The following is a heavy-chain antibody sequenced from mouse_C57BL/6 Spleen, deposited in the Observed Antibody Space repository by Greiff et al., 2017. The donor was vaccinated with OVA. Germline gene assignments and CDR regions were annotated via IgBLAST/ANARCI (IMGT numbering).Heavy chain of an antibody. J-gene: IGHJ2*01. V-gene: IGHV1-39*01. CDR1: GYSFTDYN. CDR3: ARSHFYGSSYGYFDY. CDR2: INPNYGTT. D-gene: IGHD1-1*01. Sequence: VHVKQSGPELVKPGASVKISCKASGYSFTDYNMNWVKQSNGKSLEWIGVINPNYGTTSYNQKFKGKATLTVDQSSSTAYMQLNSLTSEDSAVYYCARSHFYGSSYGYFDYWGQGTTLTVSS.